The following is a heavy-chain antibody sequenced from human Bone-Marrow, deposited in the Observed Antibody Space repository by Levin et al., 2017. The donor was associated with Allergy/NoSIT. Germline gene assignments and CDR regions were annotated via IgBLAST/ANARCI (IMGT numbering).Heavy chain of an antibody. D-gene: IGHD1-26*01. CDR1: GFSFADYT. CDR3: SGLVGTTTLLDY. CDR2: MRSTTYGGTT. Sequence: GGSLRLSCAGSGFSFADYTMIWFRQGPGKGLEWVGFMRSTTYGGTTEFAASVKGRFTISRDDANSIAYLQMKSLKSEDTAVYYCSGLVGTTTLLDYWGRGTLVTVSS. J-gene: IGHJ4*02. V-gene: IGHV3-49*03.